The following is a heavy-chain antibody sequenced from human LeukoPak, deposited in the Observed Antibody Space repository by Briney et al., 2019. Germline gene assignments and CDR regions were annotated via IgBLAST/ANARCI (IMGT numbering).Heavy chain of an antibody. Sequence: SETLSLTCTVSGGSISSYYWSWIRQPAGKGLEWIGRIYASGNTNYNPSLKCRVTMSVDTSKNQFSLQLSSVTAADTAVYYCARDGGGYCSGGSCYWFDPWGQGTLVTVSS. J-gene: IGHJ5*02. CDR3: ARDGGGYCSGGSCYWFDP. V-gene: IGHV4-4*07. CDR1: GGSISSYY. D-gene: IGHD2-15*01. CDR2: IYASGNT.